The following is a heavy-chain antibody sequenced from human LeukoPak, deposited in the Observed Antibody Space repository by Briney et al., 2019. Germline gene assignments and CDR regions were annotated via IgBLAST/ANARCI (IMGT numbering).Heavy chain of an antibody. Sequence: SETLSLTCTVSGGSISRSGYYWGWIRQTPGKGLEWIGSIYYNGSTYYKSSLKSRVTISLDTSKNQFSLKLSSVTAADTAVYYCARARHGYIYGYRPNELGHFFDYWGQGTLVTVSS. CDR3: ARARHGYIYGYRPNELGHFFDY. D-gene: IGHD5-18*01. CDR1: GGSISRSGYY. V-gene: IGHV4-39*07. CDR2: IYYNGST. J-gene: IGHJ4*02.